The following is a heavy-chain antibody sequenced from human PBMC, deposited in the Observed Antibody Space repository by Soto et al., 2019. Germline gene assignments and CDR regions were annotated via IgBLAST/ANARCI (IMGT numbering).Heavy chain of an antibody. Sequence: PGGSLRLSCAASGFTFSNAWMSWVRQAPGKGLEWVGRVRRKADGGTTDYAAPVKGRFTISRDDSKNTLFLQMNSLKTEDTAVYYCATGTGKSDFDYWGQGTLVTVSS. CDR3: ATGTGKSDFDY. J-gene: IGHJ4*02. CDR2: VRRKADGGTT. D-gene: IGHD3-3*01. CDR1: GFTFSNAW. V-gene: IGHV3-15*01.